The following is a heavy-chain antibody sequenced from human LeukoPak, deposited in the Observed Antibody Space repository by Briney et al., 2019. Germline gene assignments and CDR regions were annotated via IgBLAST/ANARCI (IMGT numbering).Heavy chain of an antibody. CDR3: AREEWYYFDY. D-gene: IGHD3-3*01. Sequence: GGSLRLSCVASGFTFNTYAIHWVRQAPGKGLEWVAVISYDGSNKYYEDSVKGRFTISRDNSKNTLYLQMNSLRAEDVAVYYCAREEWYYFDYWGQGTLVTVSS. J-gene: IGHJ4*02. CDR1: GFTFNTYA. CDR2: ISYDGSNK. V-gene: IGHV3-30-3*01.